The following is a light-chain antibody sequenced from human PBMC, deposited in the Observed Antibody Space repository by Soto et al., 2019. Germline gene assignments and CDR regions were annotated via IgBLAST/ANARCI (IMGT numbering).Light chain of an antibody. Sequence: EIVLTQSPATLSLSPGERATLSCRASQSVSSYLAWYQQKPGQAPRLLIYDASNRATGIPARFSGSWSGTDFTLTISSLEPEDVAVYYCQQRSNWPLTFGGGTKVEI. CDR2: DAS. CDR1: QSVSSY. V-gene: IGKV3-11*01. CDR3: QQRSNWPLT. J-gene: IGKJ4*01.